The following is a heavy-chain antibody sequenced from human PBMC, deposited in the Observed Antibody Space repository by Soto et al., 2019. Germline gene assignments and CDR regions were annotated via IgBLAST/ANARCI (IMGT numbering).Heavy chain of an antibody. CDR3: ASPTRVAGGYYGMDV. CDR2: ISSSTSTM. V-gene: IGHV3-48*01. J-gene: IGHJ6*02. Sequence: EVQLVESGGGLVQPGGSLRLSCAASGFTFSSYSMNWVRQAPGKGLEWVSYISSSTSTMYYADSVKGRFTISRDNAKNSLYLQMNSLRAEYTAVYNCASPTRVAGGYYGMDVWRQGTTVTVSS. D-gene: IGHD6-13*01. CDR1: GFTFSSYS.